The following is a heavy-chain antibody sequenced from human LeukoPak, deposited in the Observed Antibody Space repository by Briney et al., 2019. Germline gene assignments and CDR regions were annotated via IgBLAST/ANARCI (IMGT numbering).Heavy chain of an antibody. CDR2: ISSSSSYI. D-gene: IGHD3-16*01. CDR3: AKAVGSGGYFDY. Sequence: GSLRLSCAASGFTFSSYSMNWVRQAPGKGLEWVSSISSSSSYIYYADSVKGRFTISRDNAKNSLYLQMDSLRAEDTAVYYCAKAVGSGGYFDYWGQGTLVTVSS. CDR1: GFTFSSYS. V-gene: IGHV3-21*01. J-gene: IGHJ4*02.